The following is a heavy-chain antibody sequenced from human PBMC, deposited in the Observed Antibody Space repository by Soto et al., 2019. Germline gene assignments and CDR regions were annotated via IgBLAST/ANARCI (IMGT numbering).Heavy chain of an antibody. D-gene: IGHD5-12*01. CDR2: IKSKTDGGTT. CDR3: TIRYSPIAFDI. Sequence: GGSLRLSCAASGFTFSNAWMSWVRQAPGKGLEWVGRIKSKTDGGTTDYAAPVKGRFTISRDDSKNTLYLQMNSLKTEDTAVYYCTIRYSPIAFDIWGQGTMVTVSS. V-gene: IGHV3-15*01. CDR1: GFTFSNAW. J-gene: IGHJ3*02.